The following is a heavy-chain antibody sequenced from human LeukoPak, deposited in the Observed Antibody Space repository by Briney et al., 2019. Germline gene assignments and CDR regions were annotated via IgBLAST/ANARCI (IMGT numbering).Heavy chain of an antibody. J-gene: IGHJ4*02. D-gene: IGHD3-16*01. CDR2: IKQDGSEK. V-gene: IGHV3-7*03. Sequence: GVSLRLSCAASGFTFSSYWMSWVRQAPGKGLEWVANIKQDGSEKYYVDSVKGRFTISRDNAKNSLYLQMNSLRAEDTAVYYCARASYDYVWGSYANPDYWGQGTLVTVSS. CDR3: ARASYDYVWGSYANPDY. CDR1: GFTFSSYW.